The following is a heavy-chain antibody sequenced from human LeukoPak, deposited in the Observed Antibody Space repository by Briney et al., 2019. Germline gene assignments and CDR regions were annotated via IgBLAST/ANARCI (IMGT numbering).Heavy chain of an antibody. J-gene: IGHJ5*02. Sequence: GGSLRLSCAASGFTFSNYAMSWVRQAPGKGLEWVSTISDSGDNTYYADSVKGRYTISRDNTKTTLYLQMNSLRAENTALYYCARSQSCSGGSCYWFDPWGQGNLVTVSS. CDR2: ISDSGDNT. D-gene: IGHD2-15*01. CDR1: GFTFSNYA. CDR3: ARSQSCSGGSCYWFDP. V-gene: IGHV3-23*01.